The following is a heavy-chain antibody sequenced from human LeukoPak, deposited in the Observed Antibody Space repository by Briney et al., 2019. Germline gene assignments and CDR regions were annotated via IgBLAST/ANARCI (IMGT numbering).Heavy chain of an antibody. J-gene: IGHJ5*02. CDR1: GGSISSYY. Sequence: SETLSLTCTVSGGSISSYYWTWIRQPPGKGLEWIGCISDSGSTNYNPSLKSRVTISLDTSKNQFSLKLISVTAADAAVYYCARHTAEKYNWFDRWGQGTLVTVSS. CDR2: ISDSGST. CDR3: ARHTAEKYNWFDR. V-gene: IGHV4-59*01. D-gene: IGHD5-24*01.